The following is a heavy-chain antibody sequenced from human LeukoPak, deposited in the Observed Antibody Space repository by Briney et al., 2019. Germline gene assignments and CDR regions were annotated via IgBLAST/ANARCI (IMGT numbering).Heavy chain of an antibody. CDR3: ARAPYGDEYYFDY. J-gene: IGHJ4*02. V-gene: IGHV4-30-2*01. CDR1: GGSISSGGYS. CDR2: IYHSGST. Sequence: SETLSLTCAVSGGSISSGGYSWRWIRQPPGKGLEWIGYIYHSGSTYYNPSLKSRVTISVDRSKNQFSLKLSSVTAADTAVYYCARAPYGDEYYFDYWGQGTLVTVSS. D-gene: IGHD4-17*01.